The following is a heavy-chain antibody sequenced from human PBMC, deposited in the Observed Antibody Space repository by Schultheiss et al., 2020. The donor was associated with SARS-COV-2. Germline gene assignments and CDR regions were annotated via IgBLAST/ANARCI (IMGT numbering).Heavy chain of an antibody. D-gene: IGHD3-3*01. Sequence: SETLSLTCTVSGGSISSGSYYWSWIRQPAGKGLEWIGRIYTSGSTNYNPSLKSRVTMSVDTSKNQFSLKLSSVTAADTAVYYCARDGQAYDFWSGYYNWFDPWGQGTLVTVSS. CDR1: GGSISSGSYY. J-gene: IGHJ5*02. V-gene: IGHV4-61*02. CDR2: IYTSGST. CDR3: ARDGQAYDFWSGYYNWFDP.